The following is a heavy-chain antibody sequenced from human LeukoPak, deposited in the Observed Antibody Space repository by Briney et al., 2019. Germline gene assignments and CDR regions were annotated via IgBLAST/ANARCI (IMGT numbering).Heavy chain of an antibody. CDR1: GFTFSGSA. D-gene: IGHD4-23*01. Sequence: PGGSLRLSCAASGFTFSGSAMHWVRQASGKGLEWVGRIRSKANSYATAYAASVKGRFTISRDDSKNTAYLQMNSLRAEDTAVYYCAIGPGGLFEYWGQGTLVTVSS. CDR3: AIGPGGLFEY. V-gene: IGHV3-73*01. CDR2: IRSKANSYAT. J-gene: IGHJ4*02.